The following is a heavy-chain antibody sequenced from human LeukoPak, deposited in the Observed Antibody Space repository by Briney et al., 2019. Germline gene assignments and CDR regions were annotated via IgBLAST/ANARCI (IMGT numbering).Heavy chain of an antibody. Sequence: ASVKVSCKASGYTFTGYYMHWVRQAPGQGLEWMGWINPNSGGTNYAQKFQGRVTMTRDTSISTAYMELRSLRSDDTAVYYCARGSVTTVTLKDWGQGTLVTVSS. CDR3: ARGSVTTVTLKD. CDR1: GYTFTGYY. D-gene: IGHD4-17*01. CDR2: INPNSGGT. V-gene: IGHV1-2*02. J-gene: IGHJ4*02.